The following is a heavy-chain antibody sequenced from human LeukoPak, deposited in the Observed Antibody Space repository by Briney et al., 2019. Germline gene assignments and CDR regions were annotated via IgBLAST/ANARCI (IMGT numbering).Heavy chain of an antibody. CDR3: ATWHNYYESSGLAFDV. Sequence: ASVKVSCKTSGGTYSNYAISWVRQAPGQGPDWMGRTIPVRGLTNYAQKFQGRVTITADTSSSTVYMELSSLTSDDTAMYYCATWHNYYESSGLAFDVWGQGTMVTVSS. CDR1: GGTYSNYA. V-gene: IGHV1-69*04. J-gene: IGHJ3*01. CDR2: TIPVRGLT. D-gene: IGHD3-22*01.